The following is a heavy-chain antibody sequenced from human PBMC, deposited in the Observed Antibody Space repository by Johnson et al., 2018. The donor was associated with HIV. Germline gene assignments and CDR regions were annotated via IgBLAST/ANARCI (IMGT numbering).Heavy chain of an antibody. V-gene: IGHV3-30*19. CDR3: ARRGGSGWSAFDI. D-gene: IGHD6-19*01. J-gene: IGHJ3*02. Sequence: QVHLVESGVGVVQPGGSLRLSCAASGFTFSSYGMHWVRQAPGKGLEWVALISYDGTNKYYAASVKGRFTIFRDNSKNTLYLQMNSLRAEDTALYYCARRGGSGWSAFDIWGQGTIGTVSS. CDR1: GFTFSSYG. CDR2: ISYDGTNK.